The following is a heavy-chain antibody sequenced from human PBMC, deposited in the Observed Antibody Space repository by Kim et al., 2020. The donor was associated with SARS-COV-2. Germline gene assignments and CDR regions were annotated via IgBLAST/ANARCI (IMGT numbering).Heavy chain of an antibody. D-gene: IGHD6-13*01. J-gene: IGHJ4*02. Sequence: SETLSLTCTVSGGSISSTSYNWGWIRQPPGKGLEWIGSINYSGNTYYNPSLKSRVTISVDTSKNQFSLKLTSVTAADTAVYYCARRAFHAADGYFEYWGQGTLVTVSS. CDR1: GGSISSTSYN. CDR3: ARRAFHAADGYFEY. CDR2: INYSGNT. V-gene: IGHV4-39*01.